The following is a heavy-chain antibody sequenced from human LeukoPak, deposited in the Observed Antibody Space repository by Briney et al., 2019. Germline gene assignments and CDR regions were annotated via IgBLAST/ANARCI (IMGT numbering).Heavy chain of an antibody. CDR1: GGSISSYY. Sequence: SETLSLTCTVSGGSISSYYWSWIRQPPGKGLEWIGYIYYSGSTNYNPSLKSRVTISVDTSKNQFSLKLSSVTAADTAVYYCARRYYYYYGMDVWAKGPRSPSP. J-gene: IGHJ6*02. CDR3: ARRYYYYYGMDV. CDR2: IYYSGST. V-gene: IGHV4-59*08.